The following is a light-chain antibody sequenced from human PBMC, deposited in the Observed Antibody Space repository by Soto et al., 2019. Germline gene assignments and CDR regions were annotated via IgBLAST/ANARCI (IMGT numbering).Light chain of an antibody. V-gene: IGLV2-8*01. CDR3: CSYAGSNNWV. J-gene: IGLJ3*02. CDR1: SSDVGPYNY. CDR2: EVS. Sequence: QSALTQPPSVSWSPGQSVTISCTGTSSDVGPYNYVSWYQQHPGKAPKLMIYEVSKRPSGVPDRFSGSKSGNTASLTVSGLQAEDETDYYCCSYAGSNNWVFGGGTKVTVL.